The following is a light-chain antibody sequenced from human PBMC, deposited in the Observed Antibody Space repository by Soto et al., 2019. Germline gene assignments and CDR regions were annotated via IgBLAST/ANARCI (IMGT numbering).Light chain of an antibody. J-gene: IGKJ2*01. CDR1: QSVSSW. V-gene: IGKV1-5*03. CDR2: KAS. Sequence: DIHTTQSPSTLSASVGDRVTITCRASQSVSSWLAWYQQKPGKAPKLLIYKASSLESGVPSRFSGSGSGTEFTLTISSLQPDDSATYYCQQYNSYRYTFGQGTKLEIK. CDR3: QQYNSYRYT.